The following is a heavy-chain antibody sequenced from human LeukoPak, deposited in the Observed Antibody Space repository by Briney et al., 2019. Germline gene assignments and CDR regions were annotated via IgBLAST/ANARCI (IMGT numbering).Heavy chain of an antibody. CDR3: ARSTMTTVTTHDAFDI. V-gene: IGHV1-69*13. D-gene: IGHD4-17*01. J-gene: IGHJ3*02. CDR2: IIPIFGTA. Sequence: SVKVSCKASGGTFSSYAISWVRQAPGQGLEWMGGIIPIFGTANYAQKFQGRVTITADESTSTAYMELSSLRSEDTAVYYCARSTMTTVTTHDAFDICGQGTMVTVSS. CDR1: GGTFSSYA.